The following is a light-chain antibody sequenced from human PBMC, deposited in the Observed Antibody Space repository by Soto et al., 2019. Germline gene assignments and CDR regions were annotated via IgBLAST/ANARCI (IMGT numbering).Light chain of an antibody. J-gene: IGKJ1*01. V-gene: IGKV1-5*01. CDR2: DVS. Sequence: DVQMTQSPSTLSASVGDRVTITCRASQSINNLLAWYQQKPGKDPKFLIYDVSTLESGVPSRFSGSGSGTEFTLTISSLQPEDFATYYCQQYNSYWTVGQGTKVDNK. CDR1: QSINNL. CDR3: QQYNSYWT.